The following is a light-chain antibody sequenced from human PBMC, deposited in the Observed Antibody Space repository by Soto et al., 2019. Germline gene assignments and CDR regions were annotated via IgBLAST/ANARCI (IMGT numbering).Light chain of an antibody. J-gene: IGKJ1*01. CDR2: AAS. V-gene: IGKV1-27*01. Sequence: DIQMTQSPSSLSASVGDRVTITCRASQGISNYLAWYQQKSGKGPKFLIYAASTLQSGVPSRFSGSGSGTDFSLTITSLQPEDVATYYCQKYNRAPWTFGQGTKVEIK. CDR1: QGISNY. CDR3: QKYNRAPWT.